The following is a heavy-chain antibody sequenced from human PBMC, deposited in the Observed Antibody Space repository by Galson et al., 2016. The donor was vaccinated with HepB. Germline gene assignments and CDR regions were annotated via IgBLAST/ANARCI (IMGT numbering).Heavy chain of an antibody. CDR3: ARNHPTYYYDGSGYYGP. V-gene: IGHV1-69*13. J-gene: IGHJ5*02. Sequence: SVKVSCKASGGTFSTYAISWVRQAPRQGLEWMGGIIPVFGTANYAQKFQGRVTITADESTSTAYMELSSLRSEDTAVYYCARNHPTYYYDGSGYYGPWGQGTLVTVSS. D-gene: IGHD3-22*01. CDR2: IIPVFGTA. CDR1: GGTFSTYA.